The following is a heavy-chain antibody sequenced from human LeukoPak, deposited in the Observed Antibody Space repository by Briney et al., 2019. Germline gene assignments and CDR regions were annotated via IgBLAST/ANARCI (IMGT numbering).Heavy chain of an antibody. CDR2: ISYDGSNK. CDR3: ATALLWFGEMEMGDY. Sequence: PGRSLRLSCAASGFTFSSYGMHWVRQAPGKGLEWVAVISYDGSNKYYADSVKGRFTISRDNSKNTLYLQMNSLRAEDTAVYYCATALLWFGEMEMGDYWGQGTLLTVSS. V-gene: IGHV3-30*03. D-gene: IGHD3-10*01. CDR1: GFTFSSYG. J-gene: IGHJ4*02.